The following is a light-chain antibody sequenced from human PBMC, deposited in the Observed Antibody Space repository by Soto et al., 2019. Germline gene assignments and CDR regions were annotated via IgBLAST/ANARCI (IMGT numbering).Light chain of an antibody. Sequence: QSALTQPASVSGSPGKSITISCTGTSSDIGGYKYVSWYQQHPGEAPKLMIYDVSNRPSGVSNRFSGSKSGNTASLTISGLQTEDEADYYCSSYTSSSTVTFGGGTKLTVL. V-gene: IGLV2-14*01. J-gene: IGLJ2*01. CDR1: SSDIGGYKY. CDR2: DVS. CDR3: SSYTSSSTVT.